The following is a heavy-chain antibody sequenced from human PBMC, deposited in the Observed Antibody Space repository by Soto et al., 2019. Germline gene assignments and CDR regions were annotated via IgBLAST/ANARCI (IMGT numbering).Heavy chain of an antibody. CDR3: ATSVGYCSSTSCYTWVY. CDR1: GYTFTGYY. J-gene: IGHJ4*02. CDR2: INPNSGGT. D-gene: IGHD2-2*02. V-gene: IGHV1-2*04. Sequence: GASVKVSCKASGYTFTGYYMHCVRQAPGQGLEWMGWINPNSGGTNYAQKFQGWVTMTRDTSASTAYMGLSSLRSEDTAVYSCATSVGYCSSTSCYTWVYWGQGTLVTVSS.